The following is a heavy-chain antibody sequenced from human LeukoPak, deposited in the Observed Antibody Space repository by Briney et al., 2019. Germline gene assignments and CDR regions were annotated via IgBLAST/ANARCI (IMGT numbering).Heavy chain of an antibody. CDR1: GFTCRNYW. J-gene: IGHJ3*02. V-gene: IGHV3-7*01. D-gene: IGHD3-16*01. CDR2: IKQDGSEK. Sequence: GGSLRLSCAASGFTCRNYWMSWVRQAPGKGLEWVANIKQDGSEKYYVDSVKGRFTISRDNAKNSLYLQLNSLRAEDTAVYYCAREDYGIWGQGTMVTVSS. CDR3: AREDYGI.